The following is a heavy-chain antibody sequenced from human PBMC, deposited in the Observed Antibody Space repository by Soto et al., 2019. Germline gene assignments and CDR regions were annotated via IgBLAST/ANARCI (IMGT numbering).Heavy chain of an antibody. CDR1: GYTFINYD. CDR3: ARDSNYFH. J-gene: IGHJ4*02. Sequence: ASVKVSCKASGYTFINYDMHWVRQAPGQGLEWMGWINAGNGNTKYSQKFQGRVTITRDTSASTAYMELSSLRSEDTAVYYCARDSNYFHWGQGTLVTVSS. V-gene: IGHV1-3*01. CDR2: INAGNGNT. D-gene: IGHD4-4*01.